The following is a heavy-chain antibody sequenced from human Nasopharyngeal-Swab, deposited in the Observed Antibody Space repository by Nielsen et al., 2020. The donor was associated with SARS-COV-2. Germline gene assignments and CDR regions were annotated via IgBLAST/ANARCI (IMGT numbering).Heavy chain of an antibody. D-gene: IGHD2-2*01. CDR2: ISAYNGNT. V-gene: IGHV1-18*01. J-gene: IGHJ4*02. Sequence: WVRQAPGQGLEWMGLISAYNGNTNYAQKLQGRVTMPTDTSTSTAYMELRSLRSDDTAVYYCAREYCSSTSCCYFDYWGQGTLVTVSS. CDR3: AREYCSSTSCCYFDY.